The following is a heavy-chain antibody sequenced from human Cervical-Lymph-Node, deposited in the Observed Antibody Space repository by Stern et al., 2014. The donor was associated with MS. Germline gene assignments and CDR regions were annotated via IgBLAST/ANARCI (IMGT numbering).Heavy chain of an antibody. Sequence: EVQLVESGAEVKEPGEPLKIYCKASGYIFTNYWIGWVRQMPGKGLAWMGNIYPDDSDTRYSPSFQGQVTVSADNSISTAYLQWSSLKASDTAMYYCARYGHFDAFDIWGQGTMVTVSS. V-gene: IGHV5-51*01. CDR2: IYPDDSDT. J-gene: IGHJ3*02. D-gene: IGHD4-17*01. CDR3: ARYGHFDAFDI. CDR1: GYIFTNYW.